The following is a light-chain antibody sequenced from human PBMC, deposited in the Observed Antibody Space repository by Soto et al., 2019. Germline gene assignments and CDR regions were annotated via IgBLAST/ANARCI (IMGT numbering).Light chain of an antibody. CDR3: QQSYSTPPWT. J-gene: IGKJ1*01. CDR2: GAS. CDR1: QSISNY. V-gene: IGKV1-39*01. Sequence: DIQMTQSPSSLSASVGDRVTITCRASQSISNYLNWYQQEPGKAPKLLINGASNLQSGVPSRFSGSGSGTDFTLTISSLQPEDFATYYCQQSYSTPPWTFGQGTKVEIK.